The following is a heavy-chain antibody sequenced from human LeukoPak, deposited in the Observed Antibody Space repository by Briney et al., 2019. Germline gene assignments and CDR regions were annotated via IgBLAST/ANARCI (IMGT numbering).Heavy chain of an antibody. D-gene: IGHD1-26*01. CDR1: GFSISSYY. CDR2: IYSSGST. J-gene: IGHJ4*02. CDR3: AKALKVDTFDY. V-gene: IGHV4-4*07. Sequence: SETLSLTCTVSGFSISSYYWSWIRQPAGKGLEWIGRIYSSGSTNYKPSLKSRVTMSVDTSKNQFSLKLSSVTAADTAVYYCAKALKVDTFDYWGQGTLVTVSS.